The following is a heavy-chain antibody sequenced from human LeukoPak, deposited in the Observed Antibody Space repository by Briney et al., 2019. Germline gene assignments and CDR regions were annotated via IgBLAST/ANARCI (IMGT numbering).Heavy chain of an antibody. V-gene: IGHV1-18*01. CDR3: ASGEVVTSRVAFYYYYGMDV. D-gene: IGHD4-23*01. J-gene: IGHJ6*02. CDR2: ISAYNGNT. CDR1: GGTFSSYA. Sequence: ASVKVSCKASGGTFSSYAISWVRQAPGQGLEWMGWISAYNGNTNYAQKLQGRVTMTTDTSTSTAYMELRSLRSDDTAVYYCASGEVVTSRVAFYYYYGMDVWGQGTTVTVSS.